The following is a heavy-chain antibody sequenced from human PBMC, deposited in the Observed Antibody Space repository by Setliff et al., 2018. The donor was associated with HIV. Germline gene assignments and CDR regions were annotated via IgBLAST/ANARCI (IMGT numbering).Heavy chain of an antibody. V-gene: IGHV4-31*03. CDR1: GGSISTGGYY. Sequence: KTSETLSLTCTVSGGSISTGGYYWSWIRQHPGKGLEWIGYIYNSGGTYYNPSLKSRITMSIDTSKNQFSLKLSSVTAADTAVYFCARASRWGSIPFDYWGQGTLVTVSS. CDR3: ARASRWGSIPFDY. J-gene: IGHJ4*02. D-gene: IGHD2-21*01. CDR2: IYNSGGT.